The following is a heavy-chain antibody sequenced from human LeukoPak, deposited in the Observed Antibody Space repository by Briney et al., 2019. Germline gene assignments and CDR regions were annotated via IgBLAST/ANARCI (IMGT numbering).Heavy chain of an antibody. D-gene: IGHD2-15*01. Sequence: PGGSLRLSCAPSGFTFSSYDMHWVRQPTGKGLEWVSGIGVNGDTYYADSVKGRFTISRENSKNSLYLQMNTLSAGDTAVYNCVRDLGRGFYGMDVWGQGTTVTVSS. CDR3: VRDLGRGFYGMDV. V-gene: IGHV3-13*01. CDR1: GFTFSSYD. CDR2: IGVNGDT. J-gene: IGHJ6*02.